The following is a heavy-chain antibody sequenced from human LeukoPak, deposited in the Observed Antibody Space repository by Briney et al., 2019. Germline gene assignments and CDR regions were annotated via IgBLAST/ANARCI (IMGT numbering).Heavy chain of an antibody. J-gene: IGHJ3*02. CDR2: IYPGDSDT. Sequence: GESLKISCKDSGYIFTNYWIGWVRQMPGKGLEWMGIIYPGDSDTRYSPSFQGQVTMSADKSISTAYLQWSSLKAPDTAMYYCARLGNGAPEDAFDIGGQGTMVTVSP. CDR3: ARLGNGAPEDAFDI. V-gene: IGHV5-51*01. CDR1: GYIFTNYW.